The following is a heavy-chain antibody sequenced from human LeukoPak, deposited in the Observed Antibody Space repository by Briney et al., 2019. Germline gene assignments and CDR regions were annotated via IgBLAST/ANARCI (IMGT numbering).Heavy chain of an antibody. CDR3: ARGGPSGYDSVRSFDY. CDR1: GVSISIYY. Sequence: SETLSLTCTVSGVSISIYYWSWIRQPPGKGLEWIGYIYYSGSTNYNPSLKSRVTISVDTSKNQFSLKLSSVTAADTAVYYCARGGPSGYDSVRSFDYWGQGTLVTVSS. J-gene: IGHJ4*02. V-gene: IGHV4-59*01. D-gene: IGHD5-12*01. CDR2: IYYSGST.